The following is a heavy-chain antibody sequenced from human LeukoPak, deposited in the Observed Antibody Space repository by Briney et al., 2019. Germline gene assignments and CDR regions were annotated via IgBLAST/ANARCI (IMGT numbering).Heavy chain of an antibody. D-gene: IGHD3-3*01. CDR1: GFTFSSYG. J-gene: IGHJ4*02. CDR3: AKERSEWSFLDY. CDR2: IRYDGSNK. V-gene: IGHV3-30*02. Sequence: GGSLRLSCAASGFTFSSYGMHWVRQAPGKGLEWVAFIRYDGSNKYYGDSVKGRFTISRDNSKNTLYLQMNSLRADDTAVYYCAKERSEWSFLDYWGQGTLVTVSS.